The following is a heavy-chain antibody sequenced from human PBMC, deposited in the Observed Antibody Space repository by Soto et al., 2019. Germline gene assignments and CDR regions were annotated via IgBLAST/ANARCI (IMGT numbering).Heavy chain of an antibody. CDR1: GVSISSGDYY. J-gene: IGHJ4*02. D-gene: IGHD1-20*01. V-gene: IGHV4-31*03. CDR3: ARVYATPLSNPFDY. CDR2: IYYSGSI. Sequence: QVQLQESGPGLVKPSQTLSLTCTVSGVSISSGDYYWSWIRQHPGKGLEWIGYIYYSGSIYYNPSLKSRVSISADTSKNQFSLKLSSVTAADTAVYYCARVYATPLSNPFDYWGQGTLVTVSS.